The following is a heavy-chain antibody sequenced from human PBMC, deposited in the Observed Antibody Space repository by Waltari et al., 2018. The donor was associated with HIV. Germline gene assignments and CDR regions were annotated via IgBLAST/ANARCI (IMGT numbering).Heavy chain of an antibody. CDR3: AKAYYENTAYYYDF. J-gene: IGHJ4*02. D-gene: IGHD3-22*01. CDR1: GFAYVSYA. V-gene: IGHV3-23*01. Sequence: EVQLLVSGGGFVQPGGSRRLSCAAAGFAYVSYALTWVRQAPERGREWVAAVSGSGAKSFYADSVKGRFTISRDNSKNTVFLQMNSLRAADTAIYYCAKAYYENTAYYYDFWGRGNRVTVSS. CDR2: VSGSGAKS.